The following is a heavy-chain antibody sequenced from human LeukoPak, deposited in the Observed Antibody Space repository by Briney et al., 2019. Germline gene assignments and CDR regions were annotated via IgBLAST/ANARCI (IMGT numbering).Heavy chain of an antibody. CDR2: IYTNGST. V-gene: IGHV4-4*07. J-gene: IGHJ4*02. CDR3: ERGSKPGDCHDY. CDR1: GGSISGYY. Sequence: WETLSLTCTVSGGSISGYYWSWIRQPAGKGLEWIGHIYTNGSTNYNPSLKSRVTMSVDTSKNQFSLKLSSVTAADTAVYYCERGSKPGDCHDYWGQGTLLSVPS. D-gene: IGHD2-21*02.